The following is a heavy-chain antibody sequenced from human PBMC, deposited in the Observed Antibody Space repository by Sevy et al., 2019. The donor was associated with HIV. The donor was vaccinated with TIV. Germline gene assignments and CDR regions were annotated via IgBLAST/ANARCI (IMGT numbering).Heavy chain of an antibody. V-gene: IGHV4-59*01. CDR2: IYYSGST. CDR3: AREWQLVLDY. CDR1: GGSISSYY. J-gene: IGHJ4*02. Sequence: SETLSLTCTVSGGSISSYYWSWIRQPPGKGLEWIGYIYYSGSTNYNPSLKSRVTISVDTSKSQFSLKLSSVTAADTAVYYCAREWQLVLDYWGQGTLVTVSS. D-gene: IGHD6-13*01.